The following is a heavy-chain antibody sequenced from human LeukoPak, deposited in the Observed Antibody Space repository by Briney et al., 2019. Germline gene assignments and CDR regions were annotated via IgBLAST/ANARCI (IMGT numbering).Heavy chain of an antibody. J-gene: IGHJ4*02. CDR3: ARVPY. Sequence: GGSLRLSCAASGFTFTNYAMSWVRQAPGKGLEWVSTLSASGGNTYYADSVKGRFTISGDNSKNTLYLQMNSLRAEDTAVYYCARVPYWGPGSLVTVSS. CDR2: LSASGGNT. CDR1: GFTFTNYA. V-gene: IGHV3-23*01.